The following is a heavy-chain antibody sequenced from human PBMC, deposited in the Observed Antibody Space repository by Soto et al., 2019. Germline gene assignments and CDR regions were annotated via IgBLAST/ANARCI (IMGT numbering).Heavy chain of an antibody. CDR3: ARRKERSGPHYFDY. V-gene: IGHV1-8*01. CDR2: MNPYNGNT. J-gene: IGHJ4*02. Sequence: GPSLKGSCKGSGYPFTTYDIQWVRQVPGQGLEWMGWMNPYNGNTGSTQKFQGRVTMTRNTSISTVYMELTSLRSEDTAVYYCARRKERSGPHYFDYWGQGSLVTV. D-gene: IGHD6-25*01. CDR1: GYPFTTYD.